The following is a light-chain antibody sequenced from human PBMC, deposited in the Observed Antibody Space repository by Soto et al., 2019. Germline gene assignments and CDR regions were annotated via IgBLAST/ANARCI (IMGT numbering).Light chain of an antibody. J-gene: IGKJ4*01. Sequence: DIQMTQSPSSVSASVGDRVTITCRASQGISSRLAWYQQKPGKAPNLLIYSASSLQSGVPSRFRGSGSETDFTLTIGSLQPEDFATCYCQQSNSFPLTFGGGTKVEIK. CDR2: SAS. CDR1: QGISSR. CDR3: QQSNSFPLT. V-gene: IGKV1-12*01.